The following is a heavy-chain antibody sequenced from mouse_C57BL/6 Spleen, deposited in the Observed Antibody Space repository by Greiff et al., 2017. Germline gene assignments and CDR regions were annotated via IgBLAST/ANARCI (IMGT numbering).Heavy chain of an antibody. Sequence: QVQLQQSGPELVKPGASVKISCKASGYAFTNYLIEWVKQRPGQGLEWIGVINPGSGGTNYNEKFKGKATLTADKSSSTAYMQLSSLTSEDSAVYFCARDYDYFDYWGQGTTLTVSS. V-gene: IGHV1-54*01. CDR2: INPGSGGT. CDR1: GYAFTNYL. CDR3: ARDYDYFDY. D-gene: IGHD2-4*01. J-gene: IGHJ2*01.